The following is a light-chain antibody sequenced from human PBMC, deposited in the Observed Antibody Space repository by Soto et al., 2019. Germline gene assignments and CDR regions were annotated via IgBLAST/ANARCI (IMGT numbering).Light chain of an antibody. CDR1: GSDIGAYNF. CDR2: AVS. J-gene: IGLJ3*02. V-gene: IGLV2-8*01. CDR3: CSYTASDIWV. Sequence: QSALAQPPSASGSPGQSVTISCTGSGSDIGAYNFVSWYQQHPGKAPKLMISAVSQRPSGVPDRFSGSKSGNTASLTISGLQADDEADYFCCSYTASDIWVFGGGTKLTVL.